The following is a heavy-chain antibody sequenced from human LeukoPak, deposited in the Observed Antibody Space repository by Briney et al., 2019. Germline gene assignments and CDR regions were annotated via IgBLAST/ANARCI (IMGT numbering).Heavy chain of an antibody. J-gene: IGHJ4*02. CDR3: ARHSVVVVISY. D-gene: IGHD3-22*01. Sequence: GSLRLSCAASGFTFSTYSMNWVRQAPGKGLEWIGSIYYSGSTYYNPSLKSRVTISVDTSKNQFSLKLSSVTAADTAVYYCARHSVVVVISYWGQGTLVTVSS. CDR2: IYYSGST. CDR1: GFTFSTYSMN. V-gene: IGHV4-39*01.